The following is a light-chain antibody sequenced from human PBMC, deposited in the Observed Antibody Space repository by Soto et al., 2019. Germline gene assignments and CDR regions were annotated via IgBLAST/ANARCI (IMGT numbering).Light chain of an antibody. Sequence: DNQMTQSPSSLSAFVGYRVITTCRGSQGISIYLAWYQQKPGTVPKLLISAASTLQSGVPSRFSGAGSGTHFTLTISSLQHEDVATYYCQKYSGAPFTFGPGTNVDI. V-gene: IGKV1-27*01. CDR3: QKYSGAPFT. CDR1: QGISIY. J-gene: IGKJ3*01. CDR2: AAS.